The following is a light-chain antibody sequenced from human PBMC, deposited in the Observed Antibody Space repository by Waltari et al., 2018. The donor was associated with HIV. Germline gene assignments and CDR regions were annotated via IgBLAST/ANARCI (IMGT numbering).Light chain of an antibody. CDR3: QSYDSSLSTAVV. CDR2: GNS. V-gene: IGLV1-40*01. Sequence: QSVLTQPPSASGAPGQRVTIPCTGGSSNIGAGFGVHGYQQLPGTPPKPLIYGNSNRPSGVPDRFSGSKSGTSASLAITGLQSEDEADYYCQSYDSSLSTAVVFGGGTKLTVL. CDR1: SSNIGAGFG. J-gene: IGLJ2*01.